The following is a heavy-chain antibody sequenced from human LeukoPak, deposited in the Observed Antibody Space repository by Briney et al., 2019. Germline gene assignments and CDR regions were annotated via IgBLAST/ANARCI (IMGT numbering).Heavy chain of an antibody. CDR3: AKDRKGLDV. Sequence: PGRSLTLSRAAAGFTFSSYAISWVRHAPGKGLEWVSSISVSGGSTYYADSVKGPFTISRGNSKNTLYLQMNSVRAEDTAVYYCAKDRKGLDVWGQGTTVSVSS. CDR2: ISVSGGST. V-gene: IGHV3-23*01. J-gene: IGHJ6*02. D-gene: IGHD1-14*01. CDR1: GFTFSSYA.